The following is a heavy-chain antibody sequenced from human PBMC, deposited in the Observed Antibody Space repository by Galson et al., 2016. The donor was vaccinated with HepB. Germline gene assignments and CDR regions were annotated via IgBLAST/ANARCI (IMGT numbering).Heavy chain of an antibody. Sequence: PLSLTCTVSGGSISSVGYYWSWIRQHPGKGLEWIGYIYYSGSTYYNPSLKSRVTISVDTSKNQFSLKLSSVTAADTAVYYCARAPSIAARLPYYYYYMDVGGKGTTVTVSS. D-gene: IGHD6-6*01. J-gene: IGHJ6*03. CDR1: GGSISSVGYY. V-gene: IGHV4-31*03. CDR2: IYYSGST. CDR3: ARAPSIAARLPYYYYYMDV.